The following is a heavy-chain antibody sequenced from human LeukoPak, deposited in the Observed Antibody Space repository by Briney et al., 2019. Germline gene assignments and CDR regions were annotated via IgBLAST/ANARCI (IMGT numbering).Heavy chain of an antibody. J-gene: IGHJ4*02. CDR1: GYTFTGYY. V-gene: IGHV1-2*02. Sequence: GASVKVSCKASGYTFTGYYMHWVRQAPGQGLEWMGWINPNSGGTNYAQKFQGGVTMTRDTSISTAYMELSRLRSDDTAVYYCARDRRDGYNPLWDYWGQGTLVTVSS. CDR2: INPNSGGT. D-gene: IGHD5-24*01. CDR3: ARDRRDGYNPLWDY.